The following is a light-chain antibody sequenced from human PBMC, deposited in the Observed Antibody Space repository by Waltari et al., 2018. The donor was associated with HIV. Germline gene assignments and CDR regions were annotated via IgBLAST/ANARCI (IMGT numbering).Light chain of an antibody. CDR1: GLPHQY. V-gene: IGLV3-25*03. Sequence: YELTQTPSVSVSPGQTARITCFGDGLPHQYAFWYQQKPGQAPVLLTYKGSERPSGIPERFSASSSGTTITLTISGVQAEDEGDYYCQSADSSRNYVLFGGGTKLTVL. J-gene: IGLJ2*01. CDR3: QSADSSRNYVL. CDR2: KGS.